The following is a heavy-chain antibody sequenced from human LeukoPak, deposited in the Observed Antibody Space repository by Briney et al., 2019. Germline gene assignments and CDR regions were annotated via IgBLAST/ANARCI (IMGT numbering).Heavy chain of an antibody. Sequence: SETLSLTCTVSGGSIRSSYYYWGWIRQPPGKGLEWIGSIYYSGSTYYNPSLKSRVTISVDTSKNQFSLKLSSVTAADTAVYYCARLTPSGGYYYYYYGMDVWGQGTTVTVSS. CDR3: ARLTPSGGYYYYYYGMDV. CDR1: GGSIRSSYYY. CDR2: IYYSGST. V-gene: IGHV4-39*01. J-gene: IGHJ6*02. D-gene: IGHD4-23*01.